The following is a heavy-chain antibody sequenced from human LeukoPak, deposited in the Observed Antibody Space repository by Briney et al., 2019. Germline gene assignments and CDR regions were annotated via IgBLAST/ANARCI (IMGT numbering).Heavy chain of an antibody. Sequence: GGSLRLSCAASGFTFSSYGIHWVRQAPGKGLEWVAFIRSDGSIKYYADSVKGRFTIYRDNSKNTLYLEINSLRADDTAIYYCAKTASSSWGFFDYWGQGTLVTVSS. V-gene: IGHV3-30*02. D-gene: IGHD6-13*01. CDR1: GFTFSSYG. CDR2: IRSDGSIK. CDR3: AKTASSSWGFFDY. J-gene: IGHJ4*02.